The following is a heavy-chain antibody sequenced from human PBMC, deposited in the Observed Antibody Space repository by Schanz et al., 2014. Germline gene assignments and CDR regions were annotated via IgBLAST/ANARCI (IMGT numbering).Heavy chain of an antibody. CDR1: GFTFSSYG. CDR2: IWYDGNNK. V-gene: IGHV3-33*01. CDR3: VRDAGRDGYNLAFDV. J-gene: IGHJ3*01. Sequence: QVQLEESGGGVVQPGRSLRLSCAASGFTFSSYGMHWVRQAPGKGLEWVAVIWYDGNNKFYADSVKGRFFISRDSSKNTLFLHMNSLRAEDTAVYYCVRDAGRDGYNLAFDVWGQGTLVTVSS. D-gene: IGHD1-1*01.